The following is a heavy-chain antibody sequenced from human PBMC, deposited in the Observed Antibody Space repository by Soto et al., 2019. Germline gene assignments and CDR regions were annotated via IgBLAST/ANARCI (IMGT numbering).Heavy chain of an antibody. CDR1: EVTSCRYW. Sequence: PGGSLRLSCRSCEVTSCRYWMSWFSQAPGKGLEWVANIKQDGSDKYYVDSVKGRFTISRDNAKDSLHLQINSLRAEDTAVYYCVRSRYGGCFDFWGQGTLVTVSS. J-gene: IGHJ4*02. D-gene: IGHD4-17*01. CDR2: IKQDGSDK. CDR3: VRSRYGGCFDF. V-gene: IGHV3-7*04.